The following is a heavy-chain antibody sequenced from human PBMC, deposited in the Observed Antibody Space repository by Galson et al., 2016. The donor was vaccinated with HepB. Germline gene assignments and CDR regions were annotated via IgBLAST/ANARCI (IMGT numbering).Heavy chain of an antibody. Sequence: SLRLSCAASGFTFDDYTMHWVRQAPGKGLEWVSSFSWNGGGIYYTDSVKGRFAISRDNAKNSLYLQMNSLRAEDTAVYYCAKEDGSYFDYWGQGTLVTVSS. CDR3: AKEDGSYFDY. J-gene: IGHJ4*02. V-gene: IGHV3-9*01. CDR2: FSWNGGGI. CDR1: GFTFDDYT. D-gene: IGHD1-26*01.